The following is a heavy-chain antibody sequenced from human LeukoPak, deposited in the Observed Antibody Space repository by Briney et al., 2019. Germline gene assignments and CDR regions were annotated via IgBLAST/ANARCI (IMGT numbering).Heavy chain of an antibody. V-gene: IGHV4-34*01. CDR3: ARVYYTHSYDYWYFDL. CDR2: INHSGST. Sequence: PSETLSLTCAVYGWSFGGYYWSWIRQPPGKGLEWIGEINHSGSTNHNPSLKSRVTISVDTSKNQFSLKLSSVTAADTAVYYCARVYYTHSYDYWYFDLWGRGTLVTVSS. J-gene: IGHJ2*01. D-gene: IGHD3-3*01. CDR1: GWSFGGYY.